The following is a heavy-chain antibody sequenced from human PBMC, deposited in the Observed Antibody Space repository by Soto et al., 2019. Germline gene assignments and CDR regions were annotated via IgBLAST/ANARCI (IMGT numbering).Heavy chain of an antibody. D-gene: IGHD3-22*01. CDR2: IYHSGRT. Sequence: SETLSLTCAVSGYSISSGYYWGWIRQPPGKGLEWIGSIYHSGRTYYNPSLKSRVTISVDTSKNPFSLKLSSVTAEDTAVYYCARVWPYDSSGDCDYWGQGTLVTVSS. V-gene: IGHV4-38-2*01. J-gene: IGHJ4*02. CDR1: GYSISSGYY. CDR3: ARVWPYDSSGDCDY.